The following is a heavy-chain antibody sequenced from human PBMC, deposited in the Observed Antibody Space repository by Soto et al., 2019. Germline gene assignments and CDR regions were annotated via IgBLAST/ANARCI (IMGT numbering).Heavy chain of an antibody. Sequence: SGGTLRLPWEASGFVFTNFRMHWVCHVPGKGLVWVARIDTSGHSTNYTASVKGRFTISRDNAKNTVSLQRNSLRVEDTGVDYCAKGSLYFDLWSQGSQVTVSS. CDR1: GFVFTNFR. CDR2: IDTSGHST. V-gene: IGHV3-74*01. CDR3: AKGSLYFDL. J-gene: IGHJ4*02. D-gene: IGHD2-15*01.